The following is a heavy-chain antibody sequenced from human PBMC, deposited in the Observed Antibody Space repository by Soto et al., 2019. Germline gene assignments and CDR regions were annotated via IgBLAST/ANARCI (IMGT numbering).Heavy chain of an antibody. Sequence: QVQLVESGGGVVQPGRSLRLSCAASGFTFSSYGMHWVRQAPGKGLEWVAVIWYDGSNKYYADSVKGRFTISRDNSKNTLYLQMNSLRAEDTAVYYCARVYGDYGGGYYYYYMDVWGKGTTVTVSS. J-gene: IGHJ6*03. CDR1: GFTFSSYG. CDR2: IWYDGSNK. D-gene: IGHD4-17*01. CDR3: ARVYGDYGGGYYYYYMDV. V-gene: IGHV3-33*01.